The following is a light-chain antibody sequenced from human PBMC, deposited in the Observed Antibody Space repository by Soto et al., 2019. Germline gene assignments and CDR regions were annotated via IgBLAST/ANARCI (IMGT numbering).Light chain of an antibody. V-gene: IGKV1-27*01. J-gene: IGKJ1*01. CDR2: AAS. Sequence: DIQMTQSPSSLSASVGDRVTITCRASQGISNYLAWYQQKPGKVPKLLIYAASTLQSGVPSRVSGSGSGTHFTPTISSLQPEEVATYYCQKYNSAPWTFGQGTKVEIK. CDR1: QGISNY. CDR3: QKYNSAPWT.